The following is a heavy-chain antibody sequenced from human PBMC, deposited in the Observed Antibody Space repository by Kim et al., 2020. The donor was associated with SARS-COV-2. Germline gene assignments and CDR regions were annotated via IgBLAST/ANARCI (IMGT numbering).Heavy chain of an antibody. CDR2: IIPIFGTA. D-gene: IGHD5-18*01. V-gene: IGHV1-69*13. CDR1: GGTFSSYA. Sequence: SVKVSCKASGGTFSSYAISWVRQAPGQGLEWMGGIIPIFGTANYAQKFQGRVTITADESTSTAYMELSSLRSEDTAVYYCARGGTAMGFYYYYGMDVWGQGTTVTVSS. CDR3: ARGGTAMGFYYYYGMDV. J-gene: IGHJ6*02.